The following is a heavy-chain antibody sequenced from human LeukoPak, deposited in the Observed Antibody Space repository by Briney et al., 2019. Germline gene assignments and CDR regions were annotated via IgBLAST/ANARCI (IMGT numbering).Heavy chain of an antibody. V-gene: IGHV3-7*03. CDR2: IKQDGSGK. D-gene: IGHD6-13*01. CDR1: GFTFSSYW. J-gene: IGHJ4*02. CDR3: AREGSIAAALFDY. Sequence: GGSLRLSCAASGFTFSSYWMSWVRQAPGKGLEWVANIKQDGSGKYYVDSVKGRFTISRDNAKNSLYLQMNSLRAEDTAVYYCAREGSIAAALFDYWGQGTLVTVSS.